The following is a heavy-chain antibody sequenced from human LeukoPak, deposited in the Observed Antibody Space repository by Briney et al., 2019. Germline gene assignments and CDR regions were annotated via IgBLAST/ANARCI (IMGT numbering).Heavy chain of an antibody. J-gene: IGHJ3*02. CDR3: ARFLYSSSYAFDI. D-gene: IGHD6-13*01. Sequence: SETLSLTCTVSGGSISSYYWSWTRQPPGKGLEWIGYIYYSGSTNYNPSLKSRVTLSVGASKNQFSLKLSSVTAADTAVYYCARFLYSSSYAFDIWGQGTMVTVSS. CDR2: IYYSGST. CDR1: GGSISSYY. V-gene: IGHV4-59*12.